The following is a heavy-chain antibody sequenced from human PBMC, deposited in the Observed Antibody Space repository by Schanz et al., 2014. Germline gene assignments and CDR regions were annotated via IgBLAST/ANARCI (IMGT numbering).Heavy chain of an antibody. Sequence: QVQLVQSEAEVKKPGSSVKVSCKASGGTFSSYTISWVRQAPGQGLEWMGIINPSGGSTRYGQKFQGRITVTTDTSTSTVYLELSSLRSDDTAVYYCATLDYADSVSWGQGTLVTVSS. CDR2: INPSGGST. J-gene: IGHJ5*02. CDR3: ATLDYADSVS. D-gene: IGHD4-17*01. V-gene: IGHV1-46*01. CDR1: GGTFSSYT.